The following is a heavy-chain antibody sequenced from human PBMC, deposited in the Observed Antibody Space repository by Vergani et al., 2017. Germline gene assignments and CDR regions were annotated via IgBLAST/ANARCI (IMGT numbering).Heavy chain of an antibody. CDR2: IIPILGIA. J-gene: IGHJ4*02. Sequence: QVQLVQSGAEVKKPGSSVKVSCKASGGTFSSYTISWVRQAPGQGLEWMGRIIPILGIANYAQKFQGRVTITADKSTSTAYMELSSLRSADTAVYYCATQSIAAAGRGGFDYWGQGTLVTVSS. CDR3: ATQSIAAAGRGGFDY. D-gene: IGHD6-13*01. V-gene: IGHV1-69*02. CDR1: GGTFSSYT.